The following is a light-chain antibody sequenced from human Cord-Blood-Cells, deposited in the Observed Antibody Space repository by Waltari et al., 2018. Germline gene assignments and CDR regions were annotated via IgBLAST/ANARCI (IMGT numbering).Light chain of an antibody. CDR2: DVS. Sequence: QSALTQPRSVSGSPGQSVTISCTGTSSDVGGYNYVSWYQQHPGKAPKLMIYDVSKRPYGVPERFSGSKSGKPASLTISGVQAEDEADYYCCSYAGSYTWVFGGGTKLTVL. CDR1: SSDVGGYNY. CDR3: CSYAGSYTWV. J-gene: IGLJ3*02. V-gene: IGLV2-11*01.